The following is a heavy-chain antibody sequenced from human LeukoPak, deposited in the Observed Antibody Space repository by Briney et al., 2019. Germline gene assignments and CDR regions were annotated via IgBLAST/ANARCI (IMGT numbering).Heavy chain of an antibody. CDR1: GGTFSSYA. Sequence: SVKVSCKASGGTFSSYAISWVRQAPGQGLEWMGGIIPIFGTANYAQKFQGRVTITADESTSTAYMELSSLRSEDTAVYYCARVTNYYDSGGSNDYWGQGTLVTVSS. CDR3: ARVTNYYDSGGSNDY. CDR2: IIPIFGTA. D-gene: IGHD3-22*01. V-gene: IGHV1-69*13. J-gene: IGHJ4*02.